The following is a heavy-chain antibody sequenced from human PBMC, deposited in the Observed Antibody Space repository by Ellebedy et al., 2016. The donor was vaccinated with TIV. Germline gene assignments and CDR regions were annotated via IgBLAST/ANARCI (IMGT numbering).Heavy chain of an antibody. D-gene: IGHD3-16*01. CDR1: GFTFGDYA. J-gene: IGHJ4*02. Sequence: PGGSLRPSCQGSGFTFGDYAMTWFRQTPGNWLEWLGFTRARAHGGTSEHAASVKDRFAISRDDSKSIAYLQMSGLKAEDIAVYYCTADAGGQFSYAHEWGQGTLVTVSS. CDR2: TRARAHGGTS. CDR3: TADAGGQFSYAHE. V-gene: IGHV3-49*03.